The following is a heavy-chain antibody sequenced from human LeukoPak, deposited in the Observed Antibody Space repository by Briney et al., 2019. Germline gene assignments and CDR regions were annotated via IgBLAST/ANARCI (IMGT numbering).Heavy chain of an antibody. CDR2: IIPIFGTA. CDR1: GGTFSSYA. J-gene: IGHJ4*02. D-gene: IGHD3-10*01. Sequence: ASVKVSCKASGGTFSSYAISWVRQAPGQGLEWMGGIIPIFGTANYAQKFQGRVTITTDESTSTAYMELSSLRSEDTAVYYCARKGWFGESYDREFDYWGQGTLVTVSS. CDR3: ARKGWFGESYDREFDY. V-gene: IGHV1-69*05.